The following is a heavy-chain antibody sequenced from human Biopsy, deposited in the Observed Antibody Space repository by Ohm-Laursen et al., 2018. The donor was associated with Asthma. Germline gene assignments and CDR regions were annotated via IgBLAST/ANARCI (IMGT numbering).Heavy chain of an antibody. CDR3: ARDVVWFREVGGMDV. Sequence: SLSLSCAASGFTPTTYAIHWVRQAPGKGLERVAVISYDGSTKYSADSVKGRFIVSRDISKNILSLQMNSLRPEDTAVYYCARDVVWFREVGGMDVWGQGTTVTVSS. J-gene: IGHJ6*02. V-gene: IGHV3-30*03. D-gene: IGHD3-10*01. CDR2: ISYDGSTK. CDR1: GFTPTTYA.